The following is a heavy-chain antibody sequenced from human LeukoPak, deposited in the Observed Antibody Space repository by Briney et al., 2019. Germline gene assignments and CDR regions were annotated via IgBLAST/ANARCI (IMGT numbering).Heavy chain of an antibody. CDR3: ARGGRDYALKGAFDI. Sequence: PGGSLRLSCAASGFTFSSYCMHWVRQAPGKGLVWVSRINSDGSSTSYADSVKGRFTISRDNAKNTLYLQMSSLRAEDTAVYYCARGGRDYALKGAFDIWGQGTMVTVSS. J-gene: IGHJ3*02. CDR2: INSDGSST. D-gene: IGHD1-26*01. CDR1: GFTFSSYC. V-gene: IGHV3-74*01.